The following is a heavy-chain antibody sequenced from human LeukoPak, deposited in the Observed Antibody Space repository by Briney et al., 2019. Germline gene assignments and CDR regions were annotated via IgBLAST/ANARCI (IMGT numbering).Heavy chain of an antibody. CDR3: AKDSRRWLQFGAFDI. V-gene: IGHV3-9*03. CDR2: ISWNSGSI. D-gene: IGHD5-24*01. Sequence: PGGSLRLSCAASGFTFADYAMHWVRHAPGKGLEWVSGISWNSGSIGYADSVKGRFTISRDNAKNSLYLQMNSLRAEDMALYYCAKDSRRWLQFGAFDIWGQGTMVTVSS. CDR1: GFTFADYA. J-gene: IGHJ3*02.